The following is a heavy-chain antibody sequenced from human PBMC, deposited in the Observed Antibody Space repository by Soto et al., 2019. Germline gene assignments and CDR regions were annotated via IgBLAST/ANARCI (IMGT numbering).Heavy chain of an antibody. D-gene: IGHD4-17*01. V-gene: IGHV3-64D*06. J-gene: IGHJ5*02. CDR3: VHPRSTVQIPPT. Sequence: GGSLRLSCSASGFTFSMFSMHWVRQAPGKGLEYVSGISSNGDSTYYADSVKGGFTISRDNSKNTLYLQMSSLRAVDTAVYYCVHPRSTVQIPPTWGQGTMVTVSS. CDR2: ISSNGDST. CDR1: GFTFSMFS.